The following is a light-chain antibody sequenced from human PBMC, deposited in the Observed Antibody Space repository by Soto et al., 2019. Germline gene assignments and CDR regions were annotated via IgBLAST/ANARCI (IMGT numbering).Light chain of an antibody. V-gene: IGLV2-14*03. CDR1: SSDIGTYNS. Sequence: QSVLTQPASVSGSPGQSITISCTGTSSDIGTYNSVSWYQQHAGKVPKLMIYDVTNRPSGVSDRFSGSESANTASLTISGLQAEDEADYYCTSYTTSSTLVFGGGTKLTVL. CDR2: DVT. CDR3: TSYTTSSTLV. J-gene: IGLJ2*01.